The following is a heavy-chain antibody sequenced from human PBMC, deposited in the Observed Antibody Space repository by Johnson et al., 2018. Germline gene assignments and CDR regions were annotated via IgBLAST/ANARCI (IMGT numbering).Heavy chain of an antibody. CDR3: ARTGGAGSYVKI. Sequence: QVQLQESGPGLVKPSETLSLTCTVSGGSISSYYWSWIRQPPGKGLEWIGYIYYSGSTNYNPSLKSRVTISVDTSKKQFSLNLSPVTAADTAVYYCARTGGAGSYVKIWGQGTMVTVSS. V-gene: IGHV4-59*01. D-gene: IGHD3-10*01. J-gene: IGHJ3*02. CDR2: IYYSGST. CDR1: GGSISSYY.